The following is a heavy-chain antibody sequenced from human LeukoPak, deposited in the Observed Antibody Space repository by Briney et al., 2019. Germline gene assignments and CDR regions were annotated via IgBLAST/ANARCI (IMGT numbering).Heavy chain of an antibody. CDR2: IRYDGSNK. V-gene: IGHV3-30*02. J-gene: IGHJ4*02. CDR3: AKDPGYYDFWSGYYSSHPFDY. CDR1: GFTFSSYG. D-gene: IGHD3-3*01. Sequence: GGSLRLSCAASGFTFSSYGMHWVRQAPGKGLEWVAFIRYDGSNKYYADSVKGRFTLSRDNSKNTLYLQMNSLRAEDTAVYYCAKDPGYYDFWSGYYSSHPFDYWGQGTLVTVSS.